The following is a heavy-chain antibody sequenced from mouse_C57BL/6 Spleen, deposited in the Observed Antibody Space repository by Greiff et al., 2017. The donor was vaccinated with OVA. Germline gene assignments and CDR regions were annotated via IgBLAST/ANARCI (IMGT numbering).Heavy chain of an antibody. CDR3: ARYNYYSFDY. D-gene: IGHD2-12*01. V-gene: IGHV7-3*01. CDR2: IRNKANGYTT. J-gene: IGHJ2*01. Sequence: EVQVVESGGCLLQPGGSLSLSFAASLFSFPFYYISCVPPPPFTALSLLGFIRNKANGYTTEYSASVKGRFTISRDNSQSILYLQMNALRAEDSATYYCARYNYYSFDYWGQGTTLTVSS. CDR1: LFSFPFYY.